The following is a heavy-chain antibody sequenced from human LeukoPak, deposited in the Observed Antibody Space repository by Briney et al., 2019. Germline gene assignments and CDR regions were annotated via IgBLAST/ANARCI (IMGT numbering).Heavy chain of an antibody. V-gene: IGHV4-59*12. CDR3: ARTHSSRYNWFDP. Sequence: SETLSLTCTVSGGSISSYYWSWIRQPPGKGVEWIGYIHYSGSTNYNPSLKSRVTMSVDTSKNQFSLTLSSVTAADTAVYYCARTHSSRYNWFDPWGRGTLVTVSS. D-gene: IGHD6-13*01. CDR2: IHYSGST. CDR1: GGSISSYY. J-gene: IGHJ5*02.